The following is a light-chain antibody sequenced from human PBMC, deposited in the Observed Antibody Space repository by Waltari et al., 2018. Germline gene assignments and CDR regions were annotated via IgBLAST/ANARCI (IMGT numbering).Light chain of an antibody. V-gene: IGKV3-20*01. CDR2: GAS. J-gene: IGKJ1*01. CDR3: QQYGSSPRS. Sequence: EIVLTQSPGTLSLSPGERATLSCRASQSVSSSYLAWYQQKPDQAPRRLIYGASSRATGIPDRFSGSGSGTDFTLTISSLEPEDFAVYYCQQYGSSPRSFGQGTKVEIK. CDR1: QSVSSSY.